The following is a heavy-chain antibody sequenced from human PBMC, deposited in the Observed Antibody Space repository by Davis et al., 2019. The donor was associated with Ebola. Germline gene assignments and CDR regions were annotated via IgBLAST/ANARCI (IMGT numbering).Heavy chain of an antibody. CDR2: ISSSSSYI. Sequence: GGSLRLSCAASGFTFSSYSMNWVRQAPGKGLEWVSSISSSSSYIYYADSVKGRFTISRDNAKNSLYLQMNSLRAEDTAVYYCARGRVAARHFDYWGQGTLVTVSS. CDR3: ARGRVAARHFDY. V-gene: IGHV3-21*01. CDR1: GFTFSSYS. J-gene: IGHJ4*02. D-gene: IGHD6-6*01.